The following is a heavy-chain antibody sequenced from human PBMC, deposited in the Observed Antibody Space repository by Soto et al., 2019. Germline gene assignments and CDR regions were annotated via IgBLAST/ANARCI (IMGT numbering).Heavy chain of an antibody. CDR1: GGSFSGYY. J-gene: IGHJ5*02. CDR2: INHSGST. CDR3: AREQRPKIRRQPLVRGSSYWFDP. Sequence: QVQLQQWGAGLLKPSETLSLTCAVYGGSFSGYYWSWIRQPPGKGLEWIGEINHSGSTNYNPSLKSRVTISVDTSKNQFSLKLSSVTAADTAVYYCAREQRPKIRRQPLVRGSSYWFDPWGQGTLVTVSS. V-gene: IGHV4-34*01. D-gene: IGHD6-13*01.